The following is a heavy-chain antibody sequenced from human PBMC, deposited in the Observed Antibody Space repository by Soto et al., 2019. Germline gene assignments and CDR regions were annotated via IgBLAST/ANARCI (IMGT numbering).Heavy chain of an antibody. CDR2: IYPGDSDT. D-gene: IGHD6-19*01. Sequence: GESLKISCKGSGYSFTTYWIAWVRQMPGKGLECMGIIYPGDSDTRYSPSFQGQVTISADKSINTAYLQWSSLKASDSAIYYCARPFDTSGWYDHWGQGTLVIVSS. CDR1: GYSFTTYW. J-gene: IGHJ5*02. V-gene: IGHV5-51*01. CDR3: ARPFDTSGWYDH.